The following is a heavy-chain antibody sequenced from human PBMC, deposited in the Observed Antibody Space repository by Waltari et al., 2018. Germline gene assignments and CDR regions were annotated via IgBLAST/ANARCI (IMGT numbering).Heavy chain of an antibody. J-gene: IGHJ3*02. CDR2: IDYSGSA. Sequence: QLHLQESGAGLLKPSETLSLTCTVSGGSIYTTSYYWGWIRRPPGKGLEWIGTIDYSGSAHYNPARKSRVTISIDTSKNQFSLEMRSVTAADTSIYYCARRNRVMDAFDIWGQGTMVTVSA. CDR3: ARRNRVMDAFDI. D-gene: IGHD2-21*01. V-gene: IGHV4-39*01. CDR1: GGSIYTTSYY.